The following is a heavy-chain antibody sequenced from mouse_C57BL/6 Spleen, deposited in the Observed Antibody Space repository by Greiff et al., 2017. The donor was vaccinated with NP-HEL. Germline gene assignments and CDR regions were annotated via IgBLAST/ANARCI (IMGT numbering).Heavy chain of an antibody. J-gene: IGHJ2*01. CDR2: ISYSGST. Sequence: EVKLMESGPGMVKPSQSLSLTCTVTGYSITSGYDWHWIRHFPGNKLEWMGYISYSGSTNYNPSLKSRISITHDTSKNHFFLKLNSVTTEDTDTYYCARGDDGYYYFDYWGQGTTLTVSS. D-gene: IGHD2-3*01. CDR1: GYSITSGYD. CDR3: ARGDDGYYYFDY. V-gene: IGHV3-1*01.